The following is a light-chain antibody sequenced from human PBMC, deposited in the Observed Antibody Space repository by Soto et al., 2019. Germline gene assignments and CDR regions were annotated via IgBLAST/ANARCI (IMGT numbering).Light chain of an antibody. J-gene: IGLJ1*01. V-gene: IGLV1-36*01. CDR2: YDD. Sequence: QSVLTQPPSVSEAPRQRVTISCPGSSSNIGNNAVNWYQQLPGKAPKLLIYYDDLLPSGVSDRFSGSKSGTSASLAISGLQSEDEADYYCAAWHDSLNGYVFGTGTKVTVL. CDR1: SSNIGNNA. CDR3: AAWHDSLNGYV.